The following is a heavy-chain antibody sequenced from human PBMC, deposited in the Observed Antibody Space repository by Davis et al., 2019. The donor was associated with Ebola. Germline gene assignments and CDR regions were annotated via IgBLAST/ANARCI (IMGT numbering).Heavy chain of an antibody. CDR3: TSTSDRIDY. CDR2: ISYDGSNK. V-gene: IGHV3-30*04. Sequence: GESLKISCAASGFTFSSYAMHWVRQAPGKGLEWVAVISYDGSNKYYADSVKDRFTISRDNAKNSLYLQMNSLKTEDTAVYYCTSTSDRIDYWGQGTLVTVSS. J-gene: IGHJ4*02. CDR1: GFTFSSYA.